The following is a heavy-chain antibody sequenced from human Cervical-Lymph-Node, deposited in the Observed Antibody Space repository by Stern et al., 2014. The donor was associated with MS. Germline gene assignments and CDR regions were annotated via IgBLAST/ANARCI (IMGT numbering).Heavy chain of an antibody. CDR2: ISNSGDTI. D-gene: IGHD1-26*01. CDR1: GFTFNDYY. Sequence: VQLVESGGGLVKAGGSLRLSCAASGFTFNDYYMPWIRQAPGKGLEWVSYISNSGDTINYADSVKGRFTISRYNAKNSLFLQMNSLRAEDTALYYCARDVLGGAPSWGQGTLVTVSS. V-gene: IGHV3-11*01. J-gene: IGHJ5*02. CDR3: ARDVLGGAPS.